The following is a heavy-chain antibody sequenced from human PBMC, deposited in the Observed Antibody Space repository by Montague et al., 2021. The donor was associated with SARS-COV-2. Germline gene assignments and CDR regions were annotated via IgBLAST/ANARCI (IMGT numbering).Heavy chain of an antibody. CDR2: IYWDDDK. D-gene: IGHD1-26*01. CDR3: AHRRSIVGGPYFDD. Sequence: PALVKPTQIPKLTFSLSGFPRSTSGARVGWIRQPTGKTLEWLAPIYWDDDKRYSPSLKSRLTITRDTSKNQVVLTMTNMDPVDTATYYCAHRRSIVGGPYFDDWGQGTLVIFSS. V-gene: IGHV2-5*02. CDR1: GFPRSTSGAR. J-gene: IGHJ4*02.